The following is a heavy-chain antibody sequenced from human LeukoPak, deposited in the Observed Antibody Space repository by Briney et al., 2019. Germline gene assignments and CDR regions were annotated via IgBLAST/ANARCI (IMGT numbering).Heavy chain of an antibody. CDR1: GFTFSSYA. CDR3: AKDFRVGYSAHFDY. CDR2: ISYDGSNK. D-gene: IGHD2-21*01. Sequence: GGSLRLSCAASGFTFSSYAMHWVRQAPGKGLEWVAVISYDGSNKYYADSVKGRFSISRDNSKNTLYLQMDSLRGEDTAVYYCAKDFRVGYSAHFDYWGQGALVTVSS. J-gene: IGHJ4*02. V-gene: IGHV3-30*04.